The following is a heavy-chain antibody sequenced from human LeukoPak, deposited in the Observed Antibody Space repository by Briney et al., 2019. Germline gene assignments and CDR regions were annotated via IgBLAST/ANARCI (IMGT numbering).Heavy chain of an antibody. CDR2: ITGSGAFT. CDR1: GFSFIKYS. Sequence: GGSLRLSCAASGFSFIKYSMTWVRQAPGKGLEWVSAITGSGAFTDYADSVKGRFTISRDNSKNTLYLQMNSLRAEDTAVYYCAKERGVAVAVIDYWGQGTLVTVSS. J-gene: IGHJ4*02. V-gene: IGHV3-23*01. D-gene: IGHD6-19*01. CDR3: AKERGVAVAVIDY.